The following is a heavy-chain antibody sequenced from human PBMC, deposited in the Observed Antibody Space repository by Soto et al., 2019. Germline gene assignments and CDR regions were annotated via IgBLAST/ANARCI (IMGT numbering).Heavy chain of an antibody. Sequence: SVKVSCKASGGTFSSYAISWVRQAPGQGLEWMGGIIPIFGTANYAQKFQGRVTITADESTSTAYMELSSLRSEDTAVYYCARRGPRGSGSPGYYGMDVWGQGTTVTVSS. CDR1: GGTFSSYA. V-gene: IGHV1-69*13. D-gene: IGHD1-26*01. CDR3: ARRGPRGSGSPGYYGMDV. CDR2: IIPIFGTA. J-gene: IGHJ6*02.